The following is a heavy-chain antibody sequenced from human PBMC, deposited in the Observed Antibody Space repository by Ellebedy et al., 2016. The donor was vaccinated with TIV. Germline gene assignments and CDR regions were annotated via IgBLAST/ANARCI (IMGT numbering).Heavy chain of an antibody. CDR2: IYYSGST. Sequence: SETLSLTXTVSGGSISSGGYYWSWIRQHPGKGLEWIGYIYYSGSTYYNPSLKSRVTISVDTSKNQFSLKLSSVTAADTAVYYCARFGTDSGCDHRPYYYYGMDVWGQGTTVTVSS. D-gene: IGHD5-12*01. CDR3: ARFGTDSGCDHRPYYYYGMDV. V-gene: IGHV4-31*03. J-gene: IGHJ6*02. CDR1: GGSISSGGYY.